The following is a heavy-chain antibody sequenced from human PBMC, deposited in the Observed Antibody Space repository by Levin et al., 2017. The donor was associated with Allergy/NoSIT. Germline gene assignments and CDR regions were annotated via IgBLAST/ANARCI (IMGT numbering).Heavy chain of an antibody. CDR1: GFTFRSYG. CDR2: ISGSGGNT. J-gene: IGHJ3*02. V-gene: IGHV3-23*01. Sequence: SCAASGFTFRSYGMSWVRQAPGKGLDWVSAISGSGGNTYYADSVMGRFTVSRDNSKNELYLVMNSLRAEDTAIYYCASHDYGDLDAFDNWGQGTMVTVSS. D-gene: IGHD4-17*01. CDR3: ASHDYGDLDAFDN.